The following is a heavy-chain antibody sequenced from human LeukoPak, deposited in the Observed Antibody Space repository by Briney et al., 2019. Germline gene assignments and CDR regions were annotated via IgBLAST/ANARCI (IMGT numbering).Heavy chain of an antibody. J-gene: IGHJ4*02. CDR1: GFTVITNE. V-gene: IGHV3-53*01. D-gene: IGHD1-14*01. CDR2: LYSDGNT. Sequence: GGSLRLSCAASGFTVITNEMTWVRQAPGKGLEWVSGLYSDGNTKYADSVQGRFTISRDNSKNTLYLEMNSLSPDDTAVYYCARGVEPLAANTLAYWGQGTLVTVSS. CDR3: ARGVEPLAANTLAY.